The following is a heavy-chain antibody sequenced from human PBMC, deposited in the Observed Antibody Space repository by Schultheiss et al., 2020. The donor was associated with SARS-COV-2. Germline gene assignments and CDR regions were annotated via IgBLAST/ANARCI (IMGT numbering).Heavy chain of an antibody. D-gene: IGHD3-10*01. CDR1: GFTFSSYA. CDR2: ISSNGGST. CDR3: VKGSGSTSFYYYGMDV. Sequence: GGSLRLSCAASGFTFSSYAMSWVRQAPGKGLEYVSAISSNGGSTYYADSVKGRFTISRDNSKNTLYLQMSSLRAEDTAVYYCVKGSGSTSFYYYGMDVWGQGTTVTVSS. V-gene: IGHV3-64D*06. J-gene: IGHJ6*02.